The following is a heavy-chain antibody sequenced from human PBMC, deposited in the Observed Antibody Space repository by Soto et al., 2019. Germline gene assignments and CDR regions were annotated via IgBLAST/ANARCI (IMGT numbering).Heavy chain of an antibody. CDR1: EGAFSSYA. CDR2: IIPIFGTA. CDR3: ARDTTPSIPVRPYGMDV. V-gene: IGHV1-69*12. J-gene: IGHJ6*02. Sequence: QVQLVQSGAEVKKPGSSVKVSCKASEGAFSSYAISWVRQAPGQGLEWMGGIIPIFGTANYAQKFQGRVTITADESTSTAYMELSSLRSEDTAVYYCARDTTPSIPVRPYGMDVWGQVTTVIVSS. D-gene: IGHD1-1*01.